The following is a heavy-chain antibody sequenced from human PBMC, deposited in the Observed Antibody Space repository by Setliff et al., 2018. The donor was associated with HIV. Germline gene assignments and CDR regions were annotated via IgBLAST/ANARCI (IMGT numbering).Heavy chain of an antibody. D-gene: IGHD6-19*01. Sequence: SGPTLVNPTQTRTLTCTFSGFSIGTTGVGVGWIRQPPGGALEWLEFAYWDDDNHYSPSLKSRLTVSKDTPKNQVVLIMTNVHPVDTGTYYCAHREVGYNSGWTAGLLDYWGQGAVVTVSS. J-gene: IGHJ4*02. CDR2: AYWDDDN. CDR1: GFSIGTTGVG. CDR3: AHREVGYNSGWTAGLLDY. V-gene: IGHV2-5*02.